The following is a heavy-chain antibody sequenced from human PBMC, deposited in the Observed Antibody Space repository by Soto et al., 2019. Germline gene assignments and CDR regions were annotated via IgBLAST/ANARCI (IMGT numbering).Heavy chain of an antibody. D-gene: IGHD3-22*01. CDR2: ISSSGSYT. J-gene: IGHJ4*02. Sequence: QVQLVESGGGLVKPGGSLRLSCAGSGSIFSDYYMSWIRQAPGKRLEWISQISSSGSYTNYADSVKGRFTISRDSVQNSVHLQMNSLSPEDTAVYYCARDRGYYDSSGYYHDYWGQGTLVTVSS. V-gene: IGHV3-11*05. CDR1: GSIFSDYY. CDR3: ARDRGYYDSSGYYHDY.